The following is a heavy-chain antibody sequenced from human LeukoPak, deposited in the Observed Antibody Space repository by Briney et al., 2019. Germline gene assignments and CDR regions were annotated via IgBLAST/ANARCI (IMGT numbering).Heavy chain of an antibody. CDR3: AREDNPLWFDP. CDR2: IRYDGTNQ. CDR1: GFIFSKFG. J-gene: IGHJ5*02. D-gene: IGHD1-1*01. Sequence: GGSLRLSCAASGFIFSKFGMHWVRQAPGKGLEWVAFIRYDGTNQYYAESVRGRFTISRDNSNNTLYLQMNSLRPDDSALYYCAREDNPLWFDPWGQGTLVTVS. V-gene: IGHV3-30*02.